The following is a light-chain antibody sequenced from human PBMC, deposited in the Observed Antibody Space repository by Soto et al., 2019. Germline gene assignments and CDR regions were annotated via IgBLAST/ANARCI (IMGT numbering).Light chain of an antibody. J-gene: IGKJ3*01. CDR2: WAS. Sequence: DIVMTQSPDSLAVSLGERASINCRSNQSVLYSSNDKNYLAWYQQKPGQPPKLLIYWASSRESGVPARFSGSGSGTEFTLPISSLQAEDVALYYCQQYYTTPFTFGPGTIVEIK. CDR3: QQYYTTPFT. CDR1: QSVLYSSNDKNY. V-gene: IGKV4-1*01.